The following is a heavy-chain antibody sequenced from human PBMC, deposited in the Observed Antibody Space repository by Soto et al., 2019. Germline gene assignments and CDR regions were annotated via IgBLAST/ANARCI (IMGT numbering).Heavy chain of an antibody. CDR2: IIPIFGTA. Sequence: GASVKVSCKASGGTFSSYAISWVRQAPGQGLEWMGGIIPIFGTANYAQKFQGRVTITADEPTSTAYMELSSLRSEDTAVYYCASTKQQLVRLYRRYYYYYGMDVWGQGTTVTVSS. J-gene: IGHJ6*02. D-gene: IGHD6-13*01. V-gene: IGHV1-69*13. CDR3: ASTKQQLVRLYRRYYYYYGMDV. CDR1: GGTFSSYA.